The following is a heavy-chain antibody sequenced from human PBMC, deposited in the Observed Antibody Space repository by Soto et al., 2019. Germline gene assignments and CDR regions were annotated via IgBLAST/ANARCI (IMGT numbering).Heavy chain of an antibody. Sequence: ASMKVSCKASGYTFTSYGISWVRQAPGQGLEWMGWISAYNGNTNYAQKLQGRVTMTTDTSTSTAYMELRSLRSDDTAVYYCARVEYCSGGSCYAAGTNWFDPWGQGTLVTVSS. J-gene: IGHJ5*02. D-gene: IGHD2-15*01. CDR3: ARVEYCSGGSCYAAGTNWFDP. CDR1: GYTFTSYG. CDR2: ISAYNGNT. V-gene: IGHV1-18*04.